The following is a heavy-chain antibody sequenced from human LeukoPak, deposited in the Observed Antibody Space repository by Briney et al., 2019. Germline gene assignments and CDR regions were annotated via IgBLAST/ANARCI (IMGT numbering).Heavy chain of an antibody. D-gene: IGHD6-19*01. CDR3: TRGYSSGWSPFDY. CDR2: ISVSAGIT. V-gene: IGHV3-23*01. Sequence: GGSLRLSCAASGFSFSSHAMSWVRQTPGTGLEWVSGISVSAGITRYADSVKGRFTISTDDPKNVVYLEMNSLRVEDTALYYCTRGYSSGWSPFDYWGLGTLVTVCS. CDR1: GFSFSSHA. J-gene: IGHJ4*02.